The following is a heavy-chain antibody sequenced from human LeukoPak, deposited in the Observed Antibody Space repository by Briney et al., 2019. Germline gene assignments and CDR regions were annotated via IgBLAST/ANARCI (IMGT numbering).Heavy chain of an antibody. CDR3: ARGYGDYLPFDY. J-gene: IGHJ4*02. V-gene: IGHV3-7*01. D-gene: IGHD4-17*01. CDR2: TKQDGSER. Sequence: GGSLRLSCAASGFTFSSYWMSWVRQAPGKGLEWVANTKQDGSERYYVDSVKGRFTISRDNAKNSLYLQMNSLRAEDTAVYYCARGYGDYLPFDYWGQGTLVTVSS. CDR1: GFTFSSYW.